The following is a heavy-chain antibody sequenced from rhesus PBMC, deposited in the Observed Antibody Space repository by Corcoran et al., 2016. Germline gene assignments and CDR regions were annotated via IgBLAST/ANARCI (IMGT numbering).Heavy chain of an antibody. V-gene: IGHV4-165*02. CDR1: GGSISGYY. D-gene: IGHD4-29*01. CDR2: IVGSSGGT. CDR3: ARDYGQYNSLDV. J-gene: IGHJ5-2*02. Sequence: QVQLQESGPGLVKPSETLSLTCAVSGGSISGYYWNWIRQPPGRGLEWIGYIVGSSGGTYYNPSRQSRVAISTDTSKNQFSLKRSSVTAADTAVYYCARDYGQYNSLDVWGRGVLVTVSS.